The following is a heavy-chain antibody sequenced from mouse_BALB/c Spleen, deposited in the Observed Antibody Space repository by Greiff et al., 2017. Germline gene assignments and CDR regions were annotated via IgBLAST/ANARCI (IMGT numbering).Heavy chain of an antibody. J-gene: IGHJ3*01. CDR3: ARDTDYDGAY. CDR1: GFTFTDYY. V-gene: IGHV7-3*02. Sequence: EVQRVESGGGLVQPGGSLRLSCATSGFTFTDYYMSWVRQPPGKALEWLGFIRNKANGYTTEYSASVKGRFTISRDNSQSILYLQMNTLGAEDSATYYCARDTDYDGAYWGQGTLVTVSA. CDR2: IRNKANGYTT. D-gene: IGHD2-4*01.